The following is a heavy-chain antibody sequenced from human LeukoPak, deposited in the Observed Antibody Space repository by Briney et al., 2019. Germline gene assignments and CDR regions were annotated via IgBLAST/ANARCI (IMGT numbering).Heavy chain of an antibody. V-gene: IGHV3-73*01. CDR2: IRSKANSYAT. J-gene: IGHJ3*02. Sequence: QPGGSLRLSCAASGFTFSGSAMHWVRQASGKGLEWVGRIRSKANSYATAYAASVKGRFTISRDDSKNTAYLQMNSLKTEDTAVYYCTRHADAFDIWGQGTMVTVSS. CDR1: GFTFSGSA. CDR3: TRHADAFDI.